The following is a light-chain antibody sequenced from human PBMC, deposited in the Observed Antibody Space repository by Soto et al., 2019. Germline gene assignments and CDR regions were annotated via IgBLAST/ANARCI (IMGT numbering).Light chain of an antibody. CDR2: DAS. CDR3: QQRSSWPRIT. V-gene: IGKV3-11*01. J-gene: IGKJ5*01. CDR1: QSVSSY. Sequence: IVLTQSPATLSLSPGERATLSCRASQSVSSYLAWYQQKPGQAPRLLIYDASNRATGIPARFSGSGSGTDFTLTISSLEPDDFAVYYCQQRSSWPRITFGQGTRLE.